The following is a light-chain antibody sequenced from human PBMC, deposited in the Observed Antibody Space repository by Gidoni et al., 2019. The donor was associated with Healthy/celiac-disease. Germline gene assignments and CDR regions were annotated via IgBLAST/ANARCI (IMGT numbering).Light chain of an antibody. Sequence: EIVMTQSQATLSVSPGERATLSCRASQSVSRNLAWSQQKPGQAPRLLIYGASTRATRIPARFTGSGSGTEFTLTISSLQSEDFAVYYCQQYNNWWTFGQGTKVEIK. CDR2: GAS. J-gene: IGKJ1*01. CDR1: QSVSRN. V-gene: IGKV3-15*01. CDR3: QQYNNWWT.